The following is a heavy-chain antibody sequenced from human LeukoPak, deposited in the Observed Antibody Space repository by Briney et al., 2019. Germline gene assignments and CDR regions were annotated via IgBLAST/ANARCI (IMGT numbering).Heavy chain of an antibody. Sequence: ASVKVSCKASGYTFTSYGISWVRQAPGQGFEWMGWISAYNGNANYAQKLQGRVTMTTDTSTSTACMELRSLRSGDTAVYYCARGPEWELLDYYFDYWGQGTLVTVSS. D-gene: IGHD1-26*01. CDR2: ISAYNGNA. J-gene: IGHJ4*02. V-gene: IGHV1-18*01. CDR1: GYTFTSYG. CDR3: ARGPEWELLDYYFDY.